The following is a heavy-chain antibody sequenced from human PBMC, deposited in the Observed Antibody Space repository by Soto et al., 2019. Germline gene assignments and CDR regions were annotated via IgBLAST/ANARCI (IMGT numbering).Heavy chain of an antibody. V-gene: IGHV1-3*01. Sequence: GASVKVSCKASGYTFTSYAMHWVRQAPGQRLEWMGWINAGNGNTKYSQKFQGRVTITRDTSASTAYMELSSLRSEDTAVYYCAREGYYDFWSGYFGDDYYYGMDVWGQGTTVTVSS. CDR1: GYTFTSYA. D-gene: IGHD3-3*01. CDR2: INAGNGNT. CDR3: AREGYYDFWSGYFGDDYYYGMDV. J-gene: IGHJ6*02.